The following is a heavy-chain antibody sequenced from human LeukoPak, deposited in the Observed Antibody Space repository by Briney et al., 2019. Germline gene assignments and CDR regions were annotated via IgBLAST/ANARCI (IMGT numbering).Heavy chain of an antibody. CDR3: VKRGRSDDYAYDS. CDR2: ISSSGIYT. V-gene: IGHV3-64D*06. Sequence: GGSLRLSCAASGFTFSSYEMNWVRQAPGKGLQYVSAISSSGIYTYYADAVKGRFTISRDNSRNTLYLQMTSLRGEDTAVYYCVKRGRSDDYAYDSWGQGTLVTVSS. D-gene: IGHD4-17*01. J-gene: IGHJ4*02. CDR1: GFTFSSYE.